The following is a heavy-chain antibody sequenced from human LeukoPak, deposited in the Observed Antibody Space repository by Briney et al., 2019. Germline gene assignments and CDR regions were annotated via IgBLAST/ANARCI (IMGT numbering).Heavy chain of an antibody. J-gene: IGHJ4*02. CDR3: ARVPSSGYFRGYLY. D-gene: IGHD5-12*01. V-gene: IGHV1-18*01. Sequence: GASVKVSCKASGYTISSYGISWVRQAPGQGLEWMGWISAYNGNTNYAQQFQGRVTMTTDTSTSTAYMELRSLRSDDTAVYYCARVPSSGYFRGYLYWGQGTLVTVSS. CDR2: ISAYNGNT. CDR1: GYTISSYG.